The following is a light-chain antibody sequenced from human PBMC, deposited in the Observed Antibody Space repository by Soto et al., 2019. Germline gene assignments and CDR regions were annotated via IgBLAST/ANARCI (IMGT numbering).Light chain of an antibody. CDR3: QHHNSYSQT. Sequence: DIQMTQSLPTLSASVGDRVTITCRASQSIRHYLAWYQQMPGKAPKLLIYGASTLQSGVPSRFSGSGSGTEFTLTISSLQPDDFGTYFCQHHNSYSQTFGQGTKVDI. J-gene: IGKJ1*01. V-gene: IGKV1-5*01. CDR2: GAS. CDR1: QSIRHY.